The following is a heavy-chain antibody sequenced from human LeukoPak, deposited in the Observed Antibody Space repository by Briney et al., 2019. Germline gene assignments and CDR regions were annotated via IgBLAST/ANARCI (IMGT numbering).Heavy chain of an antibody. CDR3: ARHTVSRYYYCYMDV. D-gene: IGHD3-3*02. Sequence: GGSLRLSCAASGFTFSSYSMNWVRQAPGKGLEWVSSISSSSSYIYYADSVKGRFTISRDNAKNSLYLQMNSLRAEDTAVYYCARHTVSRYYYCYMDVWGKGTTVTVSS. CDR1: GFTFSSYS. V-gene: IGHV3-21*01. CDR2: ISSSSSYI. J-gene: IGHJ6*03.